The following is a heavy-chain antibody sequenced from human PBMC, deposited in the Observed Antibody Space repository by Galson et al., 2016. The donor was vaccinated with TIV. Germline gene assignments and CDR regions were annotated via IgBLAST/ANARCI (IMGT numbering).Heavy chain of an antibody. CDR3: ARVNWPRALDF. Sequence: SVKVSCKASGYIFINYYIHWVRQAPGQGLEWLGWFNPDSGATQYAQKFQGRVTMTRDTSISTAYMELRRLISDDTAVYYCARVNWPRALDFWGQGTLVTVSS. V-gene: IGHV1-2*02. J-gene: IGHJ4*02. D-gene: IGHD1-1*01. CDR2: FNPDSGAT. CDR1: GYIFINYY.